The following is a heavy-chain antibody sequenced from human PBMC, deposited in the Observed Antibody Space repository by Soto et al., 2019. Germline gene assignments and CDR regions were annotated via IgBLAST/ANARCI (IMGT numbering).Heavy chain of an antibody. V-gene: IGHV3-30*18. CDR1: GFTFSSYG. D-gene: IGHD3-3*01. CDR2: ISYDGSNK. J-gene: IGHJ6*02. CDR3: AKDLYYDFWSGHFGKTKYYYYYVIDV. Sequence: GGSLRLSCAASGFTFSSYGMHWVRQAPGKGLEWVAVISYDGSNKYYADSVKGRFTISRDNSKNTLYLQMNSLRAEDTAVYYCAKDLYYDFWSGHFGKTKYYYYYVIDVWGQGSSVTGSS.